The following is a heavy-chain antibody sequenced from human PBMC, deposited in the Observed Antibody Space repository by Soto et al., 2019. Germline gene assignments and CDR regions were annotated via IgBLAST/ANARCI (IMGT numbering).Heavy chain of an antibody. D-gene: IGHD3-10*01. V-gene: IGHV2-5*02. Sequence: QITLKESGPTLVKPTQTLTLTCTFSGFSLSTSGVGVGXXRQXPGKALEWLALIYWDDDKPYSPSLKSRLTXXXXXXXXXXXXXXXXXXXXXXXXXXXXXXXXSGSYASWGQVTLVTVSS. J-gene: IGHJ4*02. CDR1: GFSLSTSGVG. CDR2: IYWDDDK. CDR3: XXXXXSGSYAS.